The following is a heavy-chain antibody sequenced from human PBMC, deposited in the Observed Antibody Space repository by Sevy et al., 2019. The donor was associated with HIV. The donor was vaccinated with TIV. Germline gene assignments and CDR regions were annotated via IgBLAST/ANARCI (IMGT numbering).Heavy chain of an antibody. J-gene: IGHJ4*02. CDR3: ARDFTIFGVVSGIDY. V-gene: IGHV3-21*01. Sequence: GGSLRLSCAASGSTFRSYSMNWVRQAPGKGLEWLSSISDDSRYIYYSDSVKGRFTISRANAKSSLYLQMNSLRVEDTAIYYCARDFTIFGVVSGIDYWGQGNLVTVSS. CDR1: GSTFRSYS. D-gene: IGHD3-3*01. CDR2: ISDDSRYI.